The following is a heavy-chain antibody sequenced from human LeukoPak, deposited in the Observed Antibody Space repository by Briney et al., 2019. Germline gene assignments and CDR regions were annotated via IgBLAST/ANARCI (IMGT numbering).Heavy chain of an antibody. CDR2: IKQDGSEK. D-gene: IGHD3-10*01. CDR1: RFTFSRYW. CDR3: AREGYGSGSYSAFDI. Sequence: PGGSLRLSCAASRFTFSRYWMSWVRQAPGKGLEWVANIKQDGSEKYYVDSVKGRFTISRDNAKNSLYLQMNSLRAEDTAVYYCAREGYGSGSYSAFDIWGQGKMVTVSS. J-gene: IGHJ3*02. V-gene: IGHV3-7*04.